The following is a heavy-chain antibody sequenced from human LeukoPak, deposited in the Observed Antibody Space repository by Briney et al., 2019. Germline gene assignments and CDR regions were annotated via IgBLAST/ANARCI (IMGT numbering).Heavy chain of an antibody. Sequence: PSETLSLTCTVSGYSISSGYYWGWIRQPPGKGLEWIGSIYHSGSTYYNPSLKSRVTISVDTSKNQFSLKLSSVTAADTAVYYCARVGDYVWETYRIFEYWGQGTLVTVSS. CDR2: IYHSGST. V-gene: IGHV4-38-2*02. CDR1: GYSISSGYY. J-gene: IGHJ4*02. CDR3: ARVGDYVWETYRIFEY. D-gene: IGHD3-16*02.